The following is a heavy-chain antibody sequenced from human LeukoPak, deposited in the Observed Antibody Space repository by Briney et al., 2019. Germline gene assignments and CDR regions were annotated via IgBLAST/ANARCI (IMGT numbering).Heavy chain of an antibody. V-gene: IGHV4-30-4*01. Sequence: SETLSLTCTVSGGSISSGDYYWSWIRQPPGRGLEFIGYIYYSGNTYYNPSLKSRVTISVDTPKNQFSLKLSSVTAADTAVYYCASRPESEAYFDYWGQGTLVTVSS. J-gene: IGHJ4*02. CDR1: GGSISSGDYY. CDR2: IYYSGNT. CDR3: ASRPESEAYFDY.